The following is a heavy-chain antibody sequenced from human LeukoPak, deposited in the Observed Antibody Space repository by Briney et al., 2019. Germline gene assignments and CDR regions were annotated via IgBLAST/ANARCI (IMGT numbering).Heavy chain of an antibody. D-gene: IGHD1-26*01. CDR2: INPNSGGT. Sequence: ASVKVSCKASGYTFTGYYMHWVRQAPGQGLEWMGWINPNSGGTNYAQKFQGRVTMTRDTSISTAYMELSSLRSEDTAVYYCARPLVVGASAFDYWGQGTLVTVSS. CDR3: ARPLVVGASAFDY. V-gene: IGHV1-2*02. J-gene: IGHJ4*02. CDR1: GYTFTGYY.